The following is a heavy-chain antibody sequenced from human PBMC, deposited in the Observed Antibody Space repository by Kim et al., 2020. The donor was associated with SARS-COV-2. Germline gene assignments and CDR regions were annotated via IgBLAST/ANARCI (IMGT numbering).Heavy chain of an antibody. CDR2: IDTNTGNP. V-gene: IGHV7-4-1*02. CDR1: GYIFTTYG. CDR3: ARDYYDSRGPERWLDP. J-gene: IGHJ5*02. Sequence: ASVKVSCKAYGYIFTTYGVDWVRQAPGQGLECLGWIDTNTGNPTYAQGFTRRFVFSVDTSVRTAYLQISSLKAEDTAVYYCARDYYDSRGPERWLDPWGQGTLVTVSS. D-gene: IGHD3-22*01.